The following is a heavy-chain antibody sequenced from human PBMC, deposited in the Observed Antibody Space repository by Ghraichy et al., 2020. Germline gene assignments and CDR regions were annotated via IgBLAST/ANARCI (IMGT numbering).Heavy chain of an antibody. D-gene: IGHD6-19*01. CDR2: ISPSDGST. CDR3: ATRYSSFDY. CDR1: GYPFTHYD. J-gene: IGHJ4*02. V-gene: IGHV1-46*01. Sequence: ASVKVSYKASGYPFTHYDLHWVRQAPGQGLEWMGLISPSDGSTDYAQKFQGRVTMTRDTSTSAVYMELSSLRSEDTAVFYCATRYSSFDYWGQGTLVTVSS.